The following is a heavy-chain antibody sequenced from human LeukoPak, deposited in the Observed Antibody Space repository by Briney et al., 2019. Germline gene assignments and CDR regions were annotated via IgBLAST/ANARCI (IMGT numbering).Heavy chain of an antibody. CDR1: GFTFSSYA. CDR2: ISSTGGST. Sequence: GGSLSLSCAVSGFTFSSYAMTWVRQAPGKGLEWVSSISSTGGSTYYADSVKGRFTISRDNSKNTLYLQMNSLRAEDTAVYYCAKDCSSTSSGFDPWGQGTLVTVSS. CDR3: AKDCSSTSSGFDP. J-gene: IGHJ5*02. V-gene: IGHV3-23*01. D-gene: IGHD2-2*01.